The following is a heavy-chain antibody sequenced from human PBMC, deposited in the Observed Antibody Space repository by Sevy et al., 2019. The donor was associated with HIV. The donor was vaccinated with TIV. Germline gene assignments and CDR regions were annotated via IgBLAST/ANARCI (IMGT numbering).Heavy chain of an antibody. CDR1: GFTFSANW. D-gene: IGHD3-16*01. CDR2: IKGDGSDK. CDR3: AQGTFERFES. J-gene: IGHJ4*02. Sequence: GGSLRLSCAASGFTFSANWMNWVRQAPGKGLEWVANIKGDGSDKHYVDSVEGRFTISRDNAKNLLYLQMNSLRVDDTAVYYCAQGTFERFESWGQGTLVTVSS. V-gene: IGHV3-7*01.